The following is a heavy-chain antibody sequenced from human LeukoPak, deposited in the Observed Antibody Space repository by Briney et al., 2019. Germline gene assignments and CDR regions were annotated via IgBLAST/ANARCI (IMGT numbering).Heavy chain of an antibody. J-gene: IGHJ4*02. CDR1: GFTISNYY. D-gene: IGHD1-1*01. V-gene: IGHV3-53*04. CDR3: ARGGPATTVDY. CDR2: IYTGGNT. Sequence: PGGSLRLSCAASGFTISNYYMSWVRQASGKGLEWVSVIYTGGNTYYTDAVKGRFTISRHNSKNTLYLQMNSPRAEDTAVYYCARGGPATTVDYWGRGTLVTVSS.